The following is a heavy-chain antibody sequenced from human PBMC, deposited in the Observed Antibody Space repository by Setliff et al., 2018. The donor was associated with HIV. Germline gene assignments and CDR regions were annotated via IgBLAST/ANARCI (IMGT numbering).Heavy chain of an antibody. CDR3: ARDRSSGWSKDWFDT. J-gene: IGHJ5*02. CDR2: IYHTGST. V-gene: IGHV4-39*07. D-gene: IGHD6-19*01. CDR1: GGSINSTSYY. Sequence: PSETLSLTCTVSGGSINSTSYYWGWIRQPPGNGLEWIGSIYHTGSTYYKPSLKSRVTISVDTSKNQFSLKLSSVTAADTAMYHCARDRSSGWSKDWFDTWGQGILVTVSS.